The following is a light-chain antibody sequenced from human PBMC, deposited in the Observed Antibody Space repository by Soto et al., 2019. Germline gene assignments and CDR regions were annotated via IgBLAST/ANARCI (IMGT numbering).Light chain of an antibody. V-gene: IGLV2-14*01. CDR3: SSYTSTSTPWV. CDR2: EVS. CDR1: SSDVGGYNY. Sequence: QYALTQPASVSGSPGQSITISCTGTSSDVGGYNYVSWYQQHPGKAPKLIIYEVSNRPSGISTRFSGSKSGNTASLTISGLLAEDEADYYCSSYTSTSTPWVFGGGTKLTVL. J-gene: IGLJ3*02.